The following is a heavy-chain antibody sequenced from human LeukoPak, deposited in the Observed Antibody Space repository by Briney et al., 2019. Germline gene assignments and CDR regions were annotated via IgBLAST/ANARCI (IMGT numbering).Heavy chain of an antibody. D-gene: IGHD2-2*01. Sequence: PSQTLSLTCTVSGGSISSGSYYWNWIRQPAGKGLEWIGRMYTSGSTNYNPSLKSRVTMSVDTSKNQFSLKLSSVTAADTAVYYCARDVRYCSSTSCYDWFDPWGQGTLVTVSS. V-gene: IGHV4-61*02. CDR2: MYTSGST. CDR3: ARDVRYCSSTSCYDWFDP. J-gene: IGHJ5*02. CDR1: GGSISSGSYY.